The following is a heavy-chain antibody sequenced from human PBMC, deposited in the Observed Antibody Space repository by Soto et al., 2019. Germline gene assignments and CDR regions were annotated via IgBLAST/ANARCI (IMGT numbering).Heavy chain of an antibody. V-gene: IGHV3-23*01. J-gene: IGHJ4*02. CDR1: GFTFSSYA. CDR3: ARYIVVVAAAPQDY. CDR2: ISGSGGST. Sequence: EVQLLESGGGLVQPGGSLRLSCAASGFTFSSYAMSWVRQAPGKGLEWVSAISGSGGSTYYADYVKGRFTISRDNSKNTLYLQMNSLRAEDTAVYYCARYIVVVAAAPQDYWGQGTLVTVSS. D-gene: IGHD2-2*01.